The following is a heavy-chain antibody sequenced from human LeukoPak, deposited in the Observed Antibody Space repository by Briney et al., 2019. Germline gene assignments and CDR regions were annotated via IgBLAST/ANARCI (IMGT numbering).Heavy chain of an antibody. V-gene: IGHV1-69*13. J-gene: IGHJ3*02. CDR1: GGTFSSYA. CDR3: ARAVNARIAPRSGDAAFDI. D-gene: IGHD2-21*01. CDR2: IIPIFGTA. Sequence: ASVKVSCKASGGTFSSYAISWVRQAPGQGLGWMGGIIPIFGTANYAQKFQGRVTITADESTSTAYMELSSLRSEDTAVYYCARAVNARIAPRSGDAAFDIWGQGTMVTVSS.